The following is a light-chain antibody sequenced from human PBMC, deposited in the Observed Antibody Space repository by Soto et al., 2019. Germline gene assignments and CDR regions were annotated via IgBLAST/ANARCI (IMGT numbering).Light chain of an antibody. V-gene: IGKV1-12*01. J-gene: IGKJ1*01. CDR3: QQYNSFWT. Sequence: DIQMTQSPSSVSASVGDRVTITRRASQDINKWLAWYQQKPGLAPNLVIYTASRLHGGGPSRFSGSASGTEFTLTISSLQAEDSATYYCQQYNSFWTFGQGTKVDIK. CDR2: TAS. CDR1: QDINKW.